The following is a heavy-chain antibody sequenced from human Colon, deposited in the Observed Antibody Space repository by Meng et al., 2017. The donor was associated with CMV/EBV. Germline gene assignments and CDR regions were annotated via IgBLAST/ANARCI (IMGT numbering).Heavy chain of an antibody. D-gene: IGHD4-23*01. CDR2: ISAFNGNT. V-gene: IGHV1-18*01. CDR1: GYTFTTYG. Sequence: ASVKVSCKASGYTFTTYGISWVRQAPGQGLEWMGWISAFNGNTRYAQKVQGRVTMTRDTSTSTAYMELRSLRSDDTAVYYCSRKVDYGGYIVLGYWGQGTLVTVSS. J-gene: IGHJ4*02. CDR3: SRKVDYGGYIVLGY.